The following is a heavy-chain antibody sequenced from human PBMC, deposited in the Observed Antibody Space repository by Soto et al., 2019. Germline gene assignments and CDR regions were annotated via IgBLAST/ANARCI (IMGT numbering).Heavy chain of an antibody. Sequence: GRPVKASCKASGYTLTSYDINWLRQAPGQGLEWMGWMNPNSGNTGCAQKFQGRVTMTRDTSTSTAYMELSSLRSEDMAVYYCACYCSGGSCYNYWGQGTLVNVSS. CDR2: MNPNSGNT. J-gene: IGHJ4*02. CDR1: GYTLTSYD. D-gene: IGHD2-15*01. CDR3: ACYCSGGSCYNY. V-gene: IGHV1-8*01.